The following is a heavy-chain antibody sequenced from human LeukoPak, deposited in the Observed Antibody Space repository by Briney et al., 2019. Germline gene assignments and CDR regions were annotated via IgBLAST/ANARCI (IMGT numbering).Heavy chain of an antibody. CDR2: ISADGGST. Sequence: PGGSLSLSCVASGLNFDDSAMHWLRQAPGKGLEWVSLISADGGSTFSADSVKGRFSISRDNSKNSLYLQMNSLRSEDTAMYYCAKESGKFDYWGQGTLVAVSS. CDR3: AKESGKFDY. J-gene: IGHJ4*02. CDR1: GLNFDDSA. V-gene: IGHV3-43*02.